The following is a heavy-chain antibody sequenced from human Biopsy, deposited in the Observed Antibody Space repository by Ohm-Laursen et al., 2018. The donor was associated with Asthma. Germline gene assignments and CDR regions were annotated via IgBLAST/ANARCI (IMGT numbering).Heavy chain of an antibody. CDR3: VRGSSSWHHGPFHYYYGLDV. CDR1: GGSITSSSYY. V-gene: IGHV4-39*01. Sequence: SETLSLTCTVSGGSITSSSYYWGWIRQPPGTPPPPPPPPPPPPPPPSHPSLKSRVTVPADTSKNQFSLKLTSVTAADTAVYYCVRGSSSWHHGPFHYYYGLDVWGQGTTATVSS. D-gene: IGHD6-13*01. J-gene: IGHJ6*02. CDR2: PPPPPPP.